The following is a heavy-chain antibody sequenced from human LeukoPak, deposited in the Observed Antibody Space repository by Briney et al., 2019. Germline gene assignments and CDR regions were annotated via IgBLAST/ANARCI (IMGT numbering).Heavy chain of an antibody. J-gene: IGHJ6*03. CDR1: GYTFTSYG. D-gene: IGHD7-27*01. Sequence: ASVKVSCKASGYTFTSYGISWVRQAPGQGLEWMGWISAYNGNTNYAQKFQGRVTITADKSTTTAYMELSSLRSEDTAVYYCARPRFPYYRLSGADYYYMDVWGKGTTVTVSS. CDR2: ISAYNGNT. V-gene: IGHV1-18*01. CDR3: ARPRFPYYRLSGADYYYMDV.